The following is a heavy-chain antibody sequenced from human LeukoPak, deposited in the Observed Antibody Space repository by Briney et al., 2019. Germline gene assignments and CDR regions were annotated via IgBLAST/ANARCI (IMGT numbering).Heavy chain of an antibody. CDR1: GFTFRSAW. V-gene: IGHV3-15*01. D-gene: IGHD6-13*01. CDR3: TTVKGDSSWDRYNWFDP. J-gene: IGHJ5*02. Sequence: GGSLRLSCVASGFTFRSAWMNWVRQAPGRGLEWVGRIKSKTDGGTTDYAAPVKGRFTISRDDSKNALYLQMNSLKTEDTALYYCTTVKGDSSWDRYNWFDPWGQGTLVSVSS. CDR2: IKSKTDGGTT.